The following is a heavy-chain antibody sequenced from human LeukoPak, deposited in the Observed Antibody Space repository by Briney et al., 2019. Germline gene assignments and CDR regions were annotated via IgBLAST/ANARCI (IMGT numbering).Heavy chain of an antibody. V-gene: IGHV3-53*01. CDR3: ARLTPAAGRLYFVD. J-gene: IGHJ4*02. CDR1: GFTVNSNY. D-gene: IGHD6-13*01. Sequence: PGGSLRLSCAASGFTVNSNYLSWVRQAPGKGLEWVSTLYNNGNTYYANSVKGRFSISRDNSKNTLFLQMNSLRAEDTAVYYCARLTPAAGRLYFVDWGPGTLVTVSS. CDR2: LYNNGNT.